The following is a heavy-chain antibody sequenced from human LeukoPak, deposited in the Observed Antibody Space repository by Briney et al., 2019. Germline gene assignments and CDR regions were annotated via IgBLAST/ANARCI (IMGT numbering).Heavy chain of an antibody. D-gene: IGHD2-2*01. V-gene: IGHV3-23*01. J-gene: IGHJ4*02. Sequence: GGSLRLSCAASGFTFSIHGMNWVRQGPGKGLEWVSGITGSGGSTYYADSVKGRFTISRDNSKNTLFLQMNSLRAEDTAIYYCTKDMGYCSSATCYGLDYWGQGTLVTVSS. CDR3: TKDMGYCSSATCYGLDY. CDR2: ITGSGGST. CDR1: GFTFSIHG.